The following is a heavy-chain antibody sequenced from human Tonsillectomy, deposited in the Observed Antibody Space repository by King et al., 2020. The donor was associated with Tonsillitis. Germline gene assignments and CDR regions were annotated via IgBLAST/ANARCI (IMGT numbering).Heavy chain of an antibody. CDR1: GFTFSSYW. J-gene: IGHJ4*02. CDR2: IKQHGSEK. V-gene: IGHV3-7*01. D-gene: IGHD6-13*01. CDR3: ARDRGYSSTWEGFDF. Sequence: QLVQSGGGLVQPGGSLRLSCAASGFTFSSYWMSWVRQAPGKGLEGVANIKQHGSEKYYVDSVKGRFTISRDNAKNSLYLQMNSLRAEDTAVYYCARDRGYSSTWEGFDFWGQGTLVTVSS.